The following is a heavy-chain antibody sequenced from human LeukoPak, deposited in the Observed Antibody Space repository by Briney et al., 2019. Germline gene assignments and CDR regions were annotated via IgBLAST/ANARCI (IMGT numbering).Heavy chain of an antibody. CDR3: ARWSPSPYGMDV. CDR1: GGSISSYY. V-gene: IGHV4-59*08. Sequence: SETLSLTCTVSGGSISSYYWSWIRQPPGKGLEWIEYIYYSGSTNYNPPLKSRVTISVDTSKNQFSLKLSSVTAADTAVYYCARWSPSPYGMDVWGQGTTVTVSS. J-gene: IGHJ6*02. CDR2: IYYSGST.